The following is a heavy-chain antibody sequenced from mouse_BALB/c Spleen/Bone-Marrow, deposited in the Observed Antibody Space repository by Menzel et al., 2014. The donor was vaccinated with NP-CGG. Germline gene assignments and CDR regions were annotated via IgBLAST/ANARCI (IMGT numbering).Heavy chain of an antibody. Sequence: VKLQESGPGLVAPSQRLSITCTISGFSLTRYGVHWVRQPPGKGLEWLVVIWSDGSTTYNSTLKSRLSITKDNSKSQVFLKMNSLQTDDTAMYYCARNGNFFAMDSWGQGTSVTVSS. CDR1: GFSLTRYG. D-gene: IGHD2-1*01. CDR2: IWSDGST. J-gene: IGHJ4*01. V-gene: IGHV2-6-1*01. CDR3: ARNGNFFAMDS.